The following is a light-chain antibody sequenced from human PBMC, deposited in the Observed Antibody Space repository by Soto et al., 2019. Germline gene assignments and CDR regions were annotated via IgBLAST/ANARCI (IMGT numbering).Light chain of an antibody. CDR3: QQAYSTPWT. Sequence: PQSPGTLSLSPGERATLSCRTSQSVSASQLAWYQQKPGTAPKLLIYATSNLQSGVPSRFSGSGSGTDFTLTINSLQPEDFATYYCQQAYSTPWTFGQGTKVDIK. J-gene: IGKJ1*01. CDR2: ATS. V-gene: IGKV1-39*01. CDR1: QSVSASQ.